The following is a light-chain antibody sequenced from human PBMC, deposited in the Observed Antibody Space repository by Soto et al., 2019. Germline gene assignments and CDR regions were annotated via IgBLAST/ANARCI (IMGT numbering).Light chain of an antibody. CDR3: SSYTSASTLHVI. V-gene: IGLV2-14*01. CDR2: EVA. CDR1: SRDVGGYNY. Sequence: QSVLTQPASVSGSLGQSITISCTGTSRDVGGYNYVSWYQQYPGKAPKLVIFEVAYRPSGVPNRFSGSKSGNTASLTISGLQPEDEADYYCSSYTSASTLHVIFGGGTKVTVL. J-gene: IGLJ2*01.